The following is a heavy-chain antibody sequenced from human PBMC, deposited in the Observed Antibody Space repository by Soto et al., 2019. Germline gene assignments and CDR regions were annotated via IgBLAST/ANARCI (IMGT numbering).Heavy chain of an antibody. CDR3: ARQKVVVVGATRYSFGMDV. D-gene: IGHD2-15*01. Sequence: VSVKVCCKSSGDTFTNYGISWVRQAPGQGLEWMGWISAYNGNTNYAQKVQGRVTMTTDTSTSTAYMELRSLRSDDTAVYYCARQKVVVVGATRYSFGMDVWGQGTTVTVSS. V-gene: IGHV1-18*01. CDR2: ISAYNGNT. J-gene: IGHJ6*02. CDR1: GDTFTNYG.